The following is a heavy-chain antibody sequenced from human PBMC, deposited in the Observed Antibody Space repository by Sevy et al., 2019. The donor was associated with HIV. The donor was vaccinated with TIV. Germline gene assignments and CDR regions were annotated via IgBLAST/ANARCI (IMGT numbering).Heavy chain of an antibody. CDR2: IKQDGSEK. CDR3: ARVYGGNAFGDYYYYMDV. D-gene: IGHD4-17*01. Sequence: GGSLRLSCAASGFTFSSYWMSWVRQAPGKGLEWVANIKQDGSEKYYVDSVKGRFTISRDNAKNSLYLQMNSLRAVDTAVYYCARVYGGNAFGDYYYYMDVWGKGTTVTVSS. J-gene: IGHJ6*03. CDR1: GFTFSSYW. V-gene: IGHV3-7*03.